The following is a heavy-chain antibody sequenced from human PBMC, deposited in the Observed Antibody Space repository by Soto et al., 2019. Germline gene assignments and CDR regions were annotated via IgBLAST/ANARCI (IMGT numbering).Heavy chain of an antibody. V-gene: IGHV3-23*01. CDR1: GFTFSSYA. CDR2: ISGSGGST. CDR3: AKALDMIVVVTWFVP. D-gene: IGHD3-22*01. J-gene: IGHJ5*02. Sequence: PGGSLRLSCAASGFTFSSYAMSWVRQAPGKGLEWVSAISGSGGSTYYADSVKGRFTISRDNSKNTLYLQMNSLRAEDTAVYYCAKALDMIVVVTWFVPWGQGTLVTVSS.